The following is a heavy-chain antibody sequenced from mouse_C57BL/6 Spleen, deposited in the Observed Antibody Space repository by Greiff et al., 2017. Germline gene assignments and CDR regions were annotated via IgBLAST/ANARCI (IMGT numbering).Heavy chain of an antibody. J-gene: IGHJ2*01. D-gene: IGHD2-1*01. CDR3: AKGGNFSFDY. CDR2: IDPSDSET. Sequence: QVQLQQPGAELVRPGSSVKLSCKASGYTFTSYWMHWVKQRPIKGLEWIGNIDPSDSETHYNQKFKDKATLTVDKSSSTAYMQLSSLKSEDSAVYYCAKGGNFSFDYWGQGTTLTVSS. V-gene: IGHV1-52*01. CDR1: GYTFTSYW.